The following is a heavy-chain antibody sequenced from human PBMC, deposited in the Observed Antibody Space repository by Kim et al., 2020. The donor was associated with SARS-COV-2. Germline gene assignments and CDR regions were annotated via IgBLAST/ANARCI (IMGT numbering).Heavy chain of an antibody. Sequence: VKGRFTISRDKSKNTLYLQMNSLGAEDTAVYYCARDGTTMVRGIIGPYFDYWGQGTLVTVSS. V-gene: IGHV3-30*01. CDR3: ARDGTTMVRGIIGPYFDY. J-gene: IGHJ4*02. D-gene: IGHD3-10*01.